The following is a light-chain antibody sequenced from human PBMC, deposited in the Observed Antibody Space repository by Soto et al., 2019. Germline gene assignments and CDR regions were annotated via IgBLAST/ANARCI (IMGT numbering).Light chain of an antibody. J-gene: IGKJ5*01. CDR1: QSVSSN. CDR3: HQYDKWPPIT. CDR2: DAS. Sequence: EIVLTQSPGTLSLSPGERATLSCRASQSVSSNLAWYQQKPGQAPRLLIYDASTRATDIPTRFSGSGSGTEFTLTISSLQSEDFAVYYCHQYDKWPPITFGQGTRLEIK. V-gene: IGKV3-15*01.